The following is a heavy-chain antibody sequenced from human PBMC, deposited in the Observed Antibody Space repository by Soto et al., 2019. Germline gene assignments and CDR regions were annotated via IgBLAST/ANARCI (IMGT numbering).Heavy chain of an antibody. CDR2: INHSGST. CDR3: ARDKITGLFDY. J-gene: IGHJ4*02. D-gene: IGHD2-8*02. V-gene: IGHV4-34*01. Sequence: QVQLQQWGAGLLKPSETLSLTCAVYGGSFSGYYWTWIRQPPGTGREWIGEINHSGSTNYNPSLKSRVTISVDTSKYQFSLKLTSVTAAVTAVYYCARDKITGLFDYWGQGPLVTVSS. CDR1: GGSFSGYY.